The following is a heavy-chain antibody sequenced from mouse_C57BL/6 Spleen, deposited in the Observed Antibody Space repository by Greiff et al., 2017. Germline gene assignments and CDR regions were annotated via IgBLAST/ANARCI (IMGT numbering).Heavy chain of an antibody. D-gene: IGHD1-1*01. J-gene: IGHJ2*01. CDR2: IWTGGGT. V-gene: IGHV2-9-1*01. CDR1: GFSLTSYA. Sequence: QVQLKESGPGLVAPSQSLSISCTVSGFSLTSYAISWVRQTPGKGLEWLGVIWTGGGTKYNSALKSRLSSSKDNSKSQVFLKMNSLQTYDTARYYCAREENYYGSSYVDYWGQGTTLTVSS. CDR3: AREENYYGSSYVDY.